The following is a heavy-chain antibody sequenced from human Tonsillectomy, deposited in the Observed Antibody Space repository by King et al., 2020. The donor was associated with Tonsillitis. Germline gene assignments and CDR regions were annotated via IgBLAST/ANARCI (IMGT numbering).Heavy chain of an antibody. CDR3: AKGVGNCTGGSCYSDF. D-gene: IGHD2-8*02. CDR1: GFTFNNYG. J-gene: IGHJ4*02. V-gene: IGHV3-30*18. CDR2: TSYDGSKK. Sequence: VQLVESGGGVVQPGRSLRLSCAASGFTFNNYGIYWVRQAPGKGLEWVALTSYDGSKKSYADSVKGRFTISRDNSKNTLYLQMDRLRTDDTALYYCAKGVGNCTGGSCYSDFWGQGTLVTVSS.